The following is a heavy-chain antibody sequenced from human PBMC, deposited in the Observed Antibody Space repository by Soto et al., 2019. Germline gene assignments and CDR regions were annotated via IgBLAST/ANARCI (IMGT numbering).Heavy chain of an antibody. D-gene: IGHD3-3*01. J-gene: IGHJ4*02. CDR3: ARAERWLLWNY. CDR1: GGSISSYY. CDR2: IYYSGST. Sequence: ETLSLTCTVSGGSISSYYWSWIRQPPGKGLEWIGYIYYSGSTNYNPSLKSRVTISVDTSKNQFSLKLSSVTAADTAVYYCARAERWLLWNYWGQGTLVTVSS. V-gene: IGHV4-59*01.